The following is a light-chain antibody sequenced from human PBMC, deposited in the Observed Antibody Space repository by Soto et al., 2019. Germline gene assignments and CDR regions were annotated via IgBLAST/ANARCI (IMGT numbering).Light chain of an antibody. Sequence: EILLTQSPATLSVSPGETATLSCRASQNVFSDLAWYQQKPGQAPRLLVYGATTRATDAPAKFRGSGSGTEFSLTISSLQSEDYGTYYCQQYRSWPRTFGQGSKVEI. CDR2: GAT. CDR3: QQYRSWPRT. V-gene: IGKV3-15*01. CDR1: QNVFSD. J-gene: IGKJ1*01.